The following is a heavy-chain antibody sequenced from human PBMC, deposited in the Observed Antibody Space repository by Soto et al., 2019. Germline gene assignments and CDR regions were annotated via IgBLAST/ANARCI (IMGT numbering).Heavy chain of an antibody. CDR3: ARGNYDFWSGYYPHRDNWFDP. CDR2: INHSGST. D-gene: IGHD3-3*01. V-gene: IGHV4-34*01. CDR1: GGSFSGYY. Sequence: SETLSLTCAVYGGSFSGYYWSWIRQPPGKGLEWIGEINHSGSTNYNPSLKSRVTISVDTSKNQFSLKLSSVTAADTAVYYCARGNYDFWSGYYPHRDNWFDPWGQGTLVTVSS. J-gene: IGHJ5*02.